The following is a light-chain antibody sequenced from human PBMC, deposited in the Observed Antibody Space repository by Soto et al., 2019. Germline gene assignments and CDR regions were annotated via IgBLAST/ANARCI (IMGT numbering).Light chain of an antibody. CDR3: SSYTSSSTYV. CDR1: SSDVGGYNS. CDR2: EVR. V-gene: IGLV2-14*01. J-gene: IGLJ1*01. Sequence: QSALTQPASVSGSPGQSITISCTGTSSDVGGYNSVSWYQQHPGKAPKLMIYEVRNRPSGVSNRFSGSKSANTASLTISGLQAEDEADYYCSSYTSSSTYVFGTGTKLTVL.